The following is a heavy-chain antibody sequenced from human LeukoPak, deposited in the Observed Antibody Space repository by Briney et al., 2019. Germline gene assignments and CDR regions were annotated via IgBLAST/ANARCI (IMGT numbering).Heavy chain of an antibody. J-gene: IGHJ5*02. CDR3: ARVVGYSSSWYRGESTYWFDP. CDR2: INHSGST. D-gene: IGHD6-13*01. V-gene: IGHV4-34*01. Sequence: SETLSLTCAVYGGSFSGYYWSWIRQPPGKGLEWIGEINHSGSTNYNPSLKSRVTISVDTSKNQFSLKLSSVTAADTAVYYCARVVGYSSSWYRGESTYWFDPWGQGTLVTVSS. CDR1: GGSFSGYY.